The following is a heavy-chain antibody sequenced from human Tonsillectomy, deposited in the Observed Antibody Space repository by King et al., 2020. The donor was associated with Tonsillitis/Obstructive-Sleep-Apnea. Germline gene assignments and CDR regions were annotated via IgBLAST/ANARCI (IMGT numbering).Heavy chain of an antibody. Sequence: VQLVESGGGVVQPGRSLRLSCAASGFTFSSYAMHWVRQAPGKGLEWVAVISYDGSNKYYADSVKGRFTISRDNSKNTLYLQMNSLRAEDTAVYYCARDATMTYGYFDYWGQGTLVTVSS. CDR2: ISYDGSNK. CDR3: ARDATMTYGYFDY. D-gene: IGHD3-22*01. J-gene: IGHJ4*02. CDR1: GFTFSSYA. V-gene: IGHV3-30*04.